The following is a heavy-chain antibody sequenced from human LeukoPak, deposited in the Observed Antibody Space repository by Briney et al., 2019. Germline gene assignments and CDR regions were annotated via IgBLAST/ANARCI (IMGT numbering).Heavy chain of an antibody. D-gene: IGHD5-12*01. CDR3: AKEAWLTGWNYYFDY. CDR2: ISGSGGST. Sequence: GGSLRLSCAGSGFTVSSSYMSWVRQAPGKGLEWVSAISGSGGSTYYADSVKGRFTISRDNSKNTLYLQMNSLRAEDTAVYYCAKEAWLTGWNYYFDYWGQGTLVTVSS. J-gene: IGHJ4*02. CDR1: GFTVSSSY. V-gene: IGHV3-23*01.